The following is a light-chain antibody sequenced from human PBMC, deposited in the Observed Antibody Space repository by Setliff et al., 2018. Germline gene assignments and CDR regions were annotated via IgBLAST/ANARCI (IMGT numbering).Light chain of an antibody. J-gene: IGLJ1*01. V-gene: IGLV2-14*01. CDR1: IGDVSAYDF. CDR2: EAT. CDR3: SAYTSSSTYV. Sequence: QSALTQPASVSGSPGQSITISCSGTIGDVSAYDFVSWYQHHPGKAPKLVIYEATNRPSGISNRFSGSKSGNSASLIISGLQAEDEADYYCSAYTSSSTYVFGTGTKGTVL.